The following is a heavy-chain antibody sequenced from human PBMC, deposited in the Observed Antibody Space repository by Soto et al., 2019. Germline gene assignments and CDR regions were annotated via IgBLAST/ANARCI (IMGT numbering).Heavy chain of an antibody. CDR2: INQDGDKS. V-gene: IGHV3-7*03. CDR3: ATDQY. CDR1: EFSSSGSW. J-gene: IGHJ4*02. Sequence: GGSLRLSCAISEFSSSGSWMSWVRQAPGRGPEWVANINQDGDKSYYVDSVKGRFTISRDKAKSSLYLQMNTLRVEDTAVYYCATDQYWGQGTLVTVSS.